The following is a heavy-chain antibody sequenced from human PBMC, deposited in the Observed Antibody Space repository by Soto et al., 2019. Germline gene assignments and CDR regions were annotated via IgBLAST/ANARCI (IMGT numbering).Heavy chain of an antibody. J-gene: IGHJ5*02. D-gene: IGHD6-13*01. V-gene: IGHV1-46*01. CDR1: GYTFTSYY. Sequence: ASVKVSCKASGYTFTSYYMHWVRQAPGQGLEWMGIINPSGGSTSYAQKFQGRVTMTRDTSTSTVYMELSGLRSEDTAVYYCARELVGIAAAGTMSWFDPWGQGTLVTVSS. CDR2: INPSGGST. CDR3: ARELVGIAAAGTMSWFDP.